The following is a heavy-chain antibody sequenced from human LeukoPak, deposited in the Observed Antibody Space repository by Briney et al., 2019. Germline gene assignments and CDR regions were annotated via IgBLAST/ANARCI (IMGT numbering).Heavy chain of an antibody. CDR2: ISYDGSNK. CDR3: ARWEVPSLFDY. V-gene: IGHV3-30-3*01. Sequence: GGSLRLSCAASGFTFSSYAMHWVRQAPGKGLEWVAVISYDGSNKYYADSVKGRFTISRDNSKNTLYLQMNSLRAEDTAVYYCARWEVPSLFDYWGHGTLVTVSS. J-gene: IGHJ4*01. CDR1: GFTFSSYA. D-gene: IGHD1-26*01.